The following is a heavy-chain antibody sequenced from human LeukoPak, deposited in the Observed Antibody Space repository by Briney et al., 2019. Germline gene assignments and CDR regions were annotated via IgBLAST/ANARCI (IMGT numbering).Heavy chain of an antibody. J-gene: IGHJ4*02. V-gene: IGHV3-30*02. CDR1: GFTFSSYG. D-gene: IGHD3-22*01. Sequence: GGSLGLSCAASGFTFSSYGMHWVRQAPGKGLEWMAFIRYDGSNKYYADSVKGRFTISRDNSKNTLYLQMNSLRAEDTAVYYCAQLDYYASSGYYSDYGGQGTLVAVSS. CDR2: IRYDGSNK. CDR3: AQLDYYASSGYYSDY.